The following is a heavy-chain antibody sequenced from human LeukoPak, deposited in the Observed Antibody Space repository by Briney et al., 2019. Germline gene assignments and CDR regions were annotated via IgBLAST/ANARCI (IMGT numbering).Heavy chain of an antibody. V-gene: IGHV3-23*01. CDR2: ISGSGGST. J-gene: IGHJ4*02. CDR1: GFTFSSYA. CDR3: AKDPVHIVVVPAAVED. Sequence: GGSLRLSCAASGFTFSSYAMSWVRQALGKGLEWVSAISGSGGSTYYADSVKGRFTISRDNSKNTLYLQMNSLRAEDTAVYYCAKDPVHIVVVPAAVEDWGQGTLVTVSS. D-gene: IGHD2-2*01.